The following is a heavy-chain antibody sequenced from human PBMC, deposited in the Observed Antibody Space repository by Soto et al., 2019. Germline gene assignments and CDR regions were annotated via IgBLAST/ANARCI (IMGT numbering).Heavy chain of an antibody. V-gene: IGHV5-10-1*01. Sequence: SLKISDAPSGYLFSTYWISLVHQMPGKGLEWMGAIDPRDSYTKYSPSFQGHVTISVDKSISTAYLQWNSLKASDTAIYYCAREKSNLELFNWSAPLGQGTLVTVSS. CDR1: GYLFSTYW. CDR2: IDPRDSYT. D-gene: IGHD1-7*01. CDR3: AREKSNLELFNWSAP. J-gene: IGHJ5*02.